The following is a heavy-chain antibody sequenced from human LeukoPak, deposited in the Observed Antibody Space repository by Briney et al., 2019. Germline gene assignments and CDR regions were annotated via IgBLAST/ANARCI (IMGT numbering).Heavy chain of an antibody. V-gene: IGHV4-61*02. Sequence: SETLSLTCTVSGGSISSGSYYWSWIRQPAGKGLEWIGRIYTSGSTNYNPSLRSRATISVDTSKNQFSLKLSSVTAADTAVYYCARGRGSYYPPRYYYYMDVWGKGTTVTVSS. CDR2: IYTSGST. CDR3: ARGRGSYYPPRYYYYMDV. CDR1: GGSISSGSYY. D-gene: IGHD1-26*01. J-gene: IGHJ6*03.